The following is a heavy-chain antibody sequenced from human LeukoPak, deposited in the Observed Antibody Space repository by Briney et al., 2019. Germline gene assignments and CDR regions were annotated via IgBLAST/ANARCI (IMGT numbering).Heavy chain of an antibody. V-gene: IGHV7-4-1*02. D-gene: IGHD7-27*01. J-gene: IGHJ3*02. CDR3: ARDHVKLGSNFHPFDALDI. Sequence: ASVKVSCKASGYTFTSYAMNWVRQAPGQGLEWMGWINTNTENPTYAQGFTGRFVFSLDTSVSTAYLQISSLKAEDTAVYYCARDHVKLGSNFHPFDALDIWGQGTMVTVSS. CDR1: GYTFTSYA. CDR2: INTNTENP.